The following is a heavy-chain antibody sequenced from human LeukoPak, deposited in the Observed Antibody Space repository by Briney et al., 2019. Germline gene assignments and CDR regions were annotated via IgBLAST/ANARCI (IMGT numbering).Heavy chain of an antibody. D-gene: IGHD1-1*01. V-gene: IGHV1-69*04. CDR1: GYTFSSYG. CDR3: AKISTTGKRDFDY. J-gene: IGHJ4*02. CDR2: IIPILGIA. Sequence: GASVKVSCKASGYTFSSYGFSWVRQAPGQGLEWMGRIIPILGIANYAQKFQGRVTITADKSTSTAYMELSSPRSEDTAVYYCAKISTTGKRDFDYWGQGTLVTVSS.